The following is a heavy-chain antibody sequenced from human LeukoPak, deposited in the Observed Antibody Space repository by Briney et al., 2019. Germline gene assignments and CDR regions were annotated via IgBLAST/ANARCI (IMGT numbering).Heavy chain of an antibody. J-gene: IGHJ6*03. CDR1: GFTFDYYA. CDR3: AKDAYGGATFFYYMDV. D-gene: IGHD2/OR15-2a*01. CDR2: ISWNSGNI. V-gene: IGHV3-9*01. Sequence: PGRSLRLSCAGSGFTFDYYAMHWVRQTPGKGLEWASGISWNSGNIAYADFVGGRFTISRDNAKNSLSLQMNSLSDEDTAVYYCAKDAYGGATFFYYMDVWGKGTTVTVSS.